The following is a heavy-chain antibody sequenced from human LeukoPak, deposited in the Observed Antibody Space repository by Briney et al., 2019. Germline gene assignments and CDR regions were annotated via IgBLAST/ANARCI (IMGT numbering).Heavy chain of an antibody. CDR1: GGSISSSSYY. CDR3: AGLVYYYMDV. Sequence: SETLSLTCTVSGGSISSSSYYWGWIRQPPGKGLEWIGSIYYSGSTYYNPSLKSRVTISVDTSKNQFSLKLSSVTAVDTAVYYCAGLVYYYMDVWGKGTTVTVSS. CDR2: IYYSGST. V-gene: IGHV4-39*01. J-gene: IGHJ6*03.